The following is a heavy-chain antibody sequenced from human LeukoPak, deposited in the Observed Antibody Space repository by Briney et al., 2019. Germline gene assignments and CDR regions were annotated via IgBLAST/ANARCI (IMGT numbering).Heavy chain of an antibody. CDR2: IYSSGST. CDR3: ARIYGSGSYYHFDY. J-gene: IGHJ4*02. Sequence: GGSLRLSCAASGFTVSSNYMSWVRQAPGKGLEWVSVIYSSGSTYYADSVKGRFTISRDNSKNTLYLQMNSLRAEDTAVYYCARIYGSGSYYHFDYWGQETLVTVSS. CDR1: GFTVSSNY. D-gene: IGHD3-10*01. V-gene: IGHV3-53*01.